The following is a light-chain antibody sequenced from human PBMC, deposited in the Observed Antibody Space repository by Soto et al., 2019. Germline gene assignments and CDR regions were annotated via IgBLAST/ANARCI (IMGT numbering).Light chain of an antibody. Sequence: DIQMTQSPSTLSASIGDRVTISCRASQSISNWLAWYQQKPGKAPKVLIYKASTLESGVPSRFIGSGSGTEFTLTISSLQPDDFATYYCQQYNSFSPWTFGQGTKVEIK. CDR1: QSISNW. V-gene: IGKV1-5*03. J-gene: IGKJ1*01. CDR2: KAS. CDR3: QQYNSFSPWT.